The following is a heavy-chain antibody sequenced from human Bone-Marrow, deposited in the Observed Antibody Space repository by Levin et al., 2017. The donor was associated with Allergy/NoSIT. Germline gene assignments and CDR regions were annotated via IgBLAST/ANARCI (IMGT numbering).Heavy chain of an antibody. J-gene: IGHJ4*02. CDR2: TSYDGTNK. V-gene: IGHV3-30*18. Sequence: PGGSLRLSCAASGFTFSDYGMHWVRQAPGKGLEWVAVTSYDGTNKYYADSVKGRFTISRDNSKNTLYLQMNSLRDEDTAVYHCAKAAVAAAGTSNMGYYFDYWGQGTLVTVSS. D-gene: IGHD6-13*01. CDR3: AKAAVAAAGTSNMGYYFDY. CDR1: GFTFSDYG.